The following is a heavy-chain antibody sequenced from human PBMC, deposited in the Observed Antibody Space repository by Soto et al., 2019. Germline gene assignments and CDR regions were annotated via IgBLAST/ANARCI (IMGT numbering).Heavy chain of an antibody. Sequence: SVKVSCKDSGYTYTSNGSSWVRQAPGQGLEWMGWISAYNGNTNYAQKLQGRVTMTTDTSTSTAYMELRSLRSDDTAVYYCARGSSGWDDAFDIWGQGTMVTVS. J-gene: IGHJ3*02. D-gene: IGHD6-19*01. CDR1: GYTYTSNG. CDR3: ARGSSGWDDAFDI. CDR2: ISAYNGNT. V-gene: IGHV1-18*01.